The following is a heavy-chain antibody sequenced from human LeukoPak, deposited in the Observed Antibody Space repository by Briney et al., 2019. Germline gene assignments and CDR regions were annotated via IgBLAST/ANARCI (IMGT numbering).Heavy chain of an antibody. CDR2: IYYSGST. V-gene: IGHV4-39*07. CDR1: GGSISSSSSY. CDR3: ARGPGPPYSGNYVDY. Sequence: PSETLSLTCTVSGGSISSSSSYWGWIRQPPGKGLEWIGSIYYSGSTYYNPSLKSRVTISVDTSKNQFSLNLTSVTAADTAVYYCARGPGPPYSGNYVDYWGQGTLVTVSS. J-gene: IGHJ4*02. D-gene: IGHD1-26*01.